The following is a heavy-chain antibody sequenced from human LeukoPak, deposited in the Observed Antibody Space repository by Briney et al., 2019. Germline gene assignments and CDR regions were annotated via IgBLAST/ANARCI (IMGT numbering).Heavy chain of an antibody. CDR3: AREPYYYGSGSLH. D-gene: IGHD3-10*01. CDR1: GFTFSSYS. V-gene: IGHV3-21*01. Sequence: AGGSLRLSCAASGFTFSSYSMNWVRQAPGKGLEWVSSISSSSSYIYYADSVKGRFTISRDNAKNSLYLQMNSLRAEDTAVYYCAREPYYYGSGSLHWGQGTLVTVSS. CDR2: ISSSSSYI. J-gene: IGHJ4*02.